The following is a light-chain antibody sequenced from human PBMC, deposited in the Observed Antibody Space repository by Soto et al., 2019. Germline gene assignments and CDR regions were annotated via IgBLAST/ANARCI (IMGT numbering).Light chain of an antibody. Sequence: QSVLTQPASVSGSPGRSITNSCTGTSSDVGRYNLVSWDQKHPGKAPKLMIYEASKRPSGVSNRFSGFTSGNMASLPISWLQAEDEADYYCCSYAGSSTWVFGGGTKLTVL. V-gene: IGLV2-23*01. CDR3: CSYAGSSTWV. J-gene: IGLJ3*02. CDR2: EAS. CDR1: SSDVGRYNL.